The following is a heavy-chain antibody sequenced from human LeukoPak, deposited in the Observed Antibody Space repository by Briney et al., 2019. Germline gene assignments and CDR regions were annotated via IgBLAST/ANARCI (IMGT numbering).Heavy chain of an antibody. D-gene: IGHD6-19*01. Sequence: GGSLRLSCVASGFTFSDYWMSWVRQAPGKGLEWVANIRQDGSDKYYADSMKGRFTISRDNAKDSLYLQMNSLRAEDTAVYFCARGTYSSGWYPDYFDYWGQGTLVTVSS. CDR3: ARGTYSSGWYPDYFDY. CDR1: GFTFSDYW. J-gene: IGHJ4*02. CDR2: IRQDGSDK. V-gene: IGHV3-7*03.